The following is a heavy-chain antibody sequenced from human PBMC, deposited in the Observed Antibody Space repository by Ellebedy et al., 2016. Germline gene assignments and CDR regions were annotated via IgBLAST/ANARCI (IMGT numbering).Heavy chain of an antibody. D-gene: IGHD5-12*01. CDR1: GGSFGGYY. Sequence: SETLSLTCAVYGGSFGGYYWSWIRQPTGKGLVWIGEINHSGSTTYNPSLKSRVTMSVDTSKNQFSLKLSSVTAADTAVYYCARGSPNIVATVFDYWGQGTLVTVSS. CDR2: INHSGST. J-gene: IGHJ4*02. V-gene: IGHV4-34*01. CDR3: ARGSPNIVATVFDY.